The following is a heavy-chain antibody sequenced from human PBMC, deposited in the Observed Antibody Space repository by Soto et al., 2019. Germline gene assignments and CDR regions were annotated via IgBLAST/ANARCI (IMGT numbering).Heavy chain of an antibody. D-gene: IGHD2-8*01. Sequence: QVQLVQSGAEVKKPGASVKVSCKASGYTFTSYGISWLRQAPGQGLEWMGWISAYNGTTNYAQKFQGRVTMTTDTSTSTAYMELRSLRSDDTAVYYCARGGKYCTNGGCSFYGMDVWGQGTRVTVSS. CDR1: GYTFTSYG. CDR3: ARGGKYCTNGGCSFYGMDV. V-gene: IGHV1-18*01. CDR2: ISAYNGTT. J-gene: IGHJ6*02.